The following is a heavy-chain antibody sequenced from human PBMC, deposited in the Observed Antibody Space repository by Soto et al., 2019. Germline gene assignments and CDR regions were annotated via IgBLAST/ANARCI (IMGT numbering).Heavy chain of an antibody. CDR1: GFTFSSYS. Sequence: GGSLRLSCAASGFTFSSYSMNWVRQAPGKGLEWVSSISSSSSYIYYADSVKGRFTISRDNAKNSLYLQMNSLRAEDTAVYYCAREQYYDFWSGKTPGDGMDVWGQGTTVTVSS. J-gene: IGHJ6*02. CDR2: ISSSSSYI. D-gene: IGHD3-3*01. V-gene: IGHV3-21*01. CDR3: AREQYYDFWSGKTPGDGMDV.